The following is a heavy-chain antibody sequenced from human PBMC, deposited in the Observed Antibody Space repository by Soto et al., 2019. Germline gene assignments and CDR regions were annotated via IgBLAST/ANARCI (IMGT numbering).Heavy chain of an antibody. CDR3: ARDDYVWGSYRSHAFDI. Sequence: SETLSLTCTVSGGSISSYYWSWIRQPPGEGLEWIGYIYYSGSTNYNPSLKSRVTISVDTSKNQFSLKLSSVTAADTAVYYCARDDYVWGSYRSHAFDIWGQGTMVTVSS. CDR2: IYYSGST. CDR1: GGSISSYY. D-gene: IGHD3-16*02. V-gene: IGHV4-59*01. J-gene: IGHJ3*02.